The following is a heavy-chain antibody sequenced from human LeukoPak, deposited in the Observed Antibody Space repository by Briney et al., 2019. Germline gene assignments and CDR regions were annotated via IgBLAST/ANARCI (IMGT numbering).Heavy chain of an antibody. CDR3: AKVDLRYFDWSLPGAAFDI. CDR2: ISGSGGST. Sequence: RGGALILSCSASGFTFSSYAMSWVRQAPGKGLEWVSAISGSGGSTYYADSVKGRFTTSRDNSKNTLYLQMNSLRAEDTAVYYCAKVDLRYFDWSLPGAAFDIWGQGTMVTVSS. CDR1: GFTFSSYA. V-gene: IGHV3-23*01. D-gene: IGHD3-9*01. J-gene: IGHJ3*02.